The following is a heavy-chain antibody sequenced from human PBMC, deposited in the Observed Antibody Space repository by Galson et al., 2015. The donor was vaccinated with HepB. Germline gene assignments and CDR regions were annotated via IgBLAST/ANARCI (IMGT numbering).Heavy chain of an antibody. CDR1: GYTFTGYY. J-gene: IGHJ4*02. CDR2: INPNSGGT. CDR3: ARGMATAYYYDSSGYYHDY. Sequence: SVKVSCKASGYTFTGYYMHWVRQAPGQGLEWVGWINPNSGGTNYAQKFQGWVTMTRDTSISTAYMELSRLRSDDTAVYYCARGMATAYYYDSSGYYHDYWGQGTLVTVSS. D-gene: IGHD3-22*01. V-gene: IGHV1-2*04.